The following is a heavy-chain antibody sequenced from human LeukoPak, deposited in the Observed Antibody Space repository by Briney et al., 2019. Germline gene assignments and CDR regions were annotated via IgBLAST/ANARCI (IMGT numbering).Heavy chain of an antibody. CDR1: GGSISGYC. CDR2: IYYSGST. CDR3: AKGPPFDY. V-gene: IGHV4-59*01. J-gene: IGHJ4*02. Sequence: SETLSLTCTVSGGSISGYCWSWIRQPPGKGLEWIGYIYYSGSTKYNPSLKSRVTISVDTSKNQFSLKLNSVTAADTAVYYCAKGPPFDYWGQGTLVTVSS.